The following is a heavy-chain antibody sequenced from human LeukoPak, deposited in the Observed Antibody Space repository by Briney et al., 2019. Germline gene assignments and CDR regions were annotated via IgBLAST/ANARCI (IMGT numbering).Heavy chain of an antibody. V-gene: IGHV4-34*01. D-gene: IGHD6-6*01. Sequence: KPSETLSLTCAVYGGSFSGYYWSWIRQPPGKGLEWIGEINHSGSTNYNPSLKSRVTISVDTSKNQFSLKLSSVTAADTAVYYCAIPMSQYSSSPRRALHSQQYFQHWGQGTLVTVSS. J-gene: IGHJ1*01. CDR2: INHSGST. CDR1: GGSFSGYY. CDR3: AIPMSQYSSSPRRALHSQQYFQH.